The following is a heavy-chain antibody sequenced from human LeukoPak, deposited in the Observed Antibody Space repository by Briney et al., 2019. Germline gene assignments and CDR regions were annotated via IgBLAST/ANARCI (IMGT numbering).Heavy chain of an antibody. CDR3: AKQMSTVTFTPFDY. Sequence: GGSLRLSCAASGFTLRSHAMSWVRQAPGKGLEWVSAISGSGGSTDYVDSVKGRFNISRDNSKNTLYLEMNSLRDDDTAVYYCAKQMSTVTFTPFDYWGQGTLVTVSS. J-gene: IGHJ4*02. CDR2: ISGSGGST. D-gene: IGHD3-16*01. V-gene: IGHV3-23*01. CDR1: GFTLRSHA.